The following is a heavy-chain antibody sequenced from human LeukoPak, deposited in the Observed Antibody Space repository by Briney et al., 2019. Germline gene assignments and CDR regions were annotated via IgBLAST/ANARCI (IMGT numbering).Heavy chain of an antibody. CDR1: GFTFSSYG. D-gene: IGHD6-13*01. J-gene: IGHJ4*02. V-gene: IGHV3-30*02. Sequence: PGGSLRLSCAASGFTFSSYGMHWVRQAPGKGLEWVAFIRYDGSNKYYADSVKGRFTISRDNSKNTLYLQMNSLRAEDTAVYYCAKDSRSSSWLYYFDYWGQGTLVTVSS. CDR3: AKDSRSSSWLYYFDY. CDR2: IRYDGSNK.